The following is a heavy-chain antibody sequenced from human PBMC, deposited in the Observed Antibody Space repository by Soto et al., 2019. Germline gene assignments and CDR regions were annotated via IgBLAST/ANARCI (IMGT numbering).Heavy chain of an antibody. CDR3: ARVYLNHYIDV. CDR1: GFTFSNYA. J-gene: IGHJ6*03. CDR2: ISQSGGSI. V-gene: IGHV3-23*01. Sequence: GGSLRLSCVSSGFTFSNYAMRWVRQAPGKGLEWVSVISQSGGSIYYSDSVKGRFIMSRDNSKGTLDLQTNSLRVDDTAVYYCARVYLNHYIDVWGKGTMVTVSS.